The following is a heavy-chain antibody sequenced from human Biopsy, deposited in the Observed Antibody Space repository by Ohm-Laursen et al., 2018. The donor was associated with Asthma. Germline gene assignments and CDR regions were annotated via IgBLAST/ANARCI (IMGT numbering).Heavy chain of an antibody. CDR3: ARVASYGDLYFGIDV. D-gene: IGHD4-17*01. V-gene: IGHV4-30-4*01. CDR1: GAYIGSRDHH. J-gene: IGHJ6*02. Sequence: TLSLTCIVGGAYIGSRDHHWSWLRQSPGTGLEWIGFVFWSGTTHYNRSLERRLSISIDTTRNEFSMTLRSVTAADTAVYFCARVASYGDLYFGIDVWGPGTTVSVS. CDR2: VFWSGTT.